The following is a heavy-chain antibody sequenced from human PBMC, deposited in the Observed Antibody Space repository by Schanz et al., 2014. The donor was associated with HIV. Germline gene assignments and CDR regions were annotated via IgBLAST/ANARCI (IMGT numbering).Heavy chain of an antibody. D-gene: IGHD2-15*01. V-gene: IGHV3-23*01. J-gene: IGHJ4*02. CDR1: GFTFNNYW. CDR2: ISGSGGST. Sequence: EVQLLESGGGLVQPGGSLRLSCAASGFTFNNYWMHWVRQAPGKGLVWVSVISGSGGSTYYADSVKGRFTISRDDSKNLLSLQMNSLRAEDTAVYYCAKSSRIYMAIVVEWGQGTLVTVSS. CDR3: AKSSRIYMAIVVE.